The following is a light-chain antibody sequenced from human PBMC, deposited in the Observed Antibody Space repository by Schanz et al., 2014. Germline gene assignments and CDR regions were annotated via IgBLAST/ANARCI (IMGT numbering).Light chain of an antibody. CDR1: QSVNSDY. Sequence: EIVLTQSPGTLSLSPGERATLSCRASQSVNSDYLAWYQQRPGQAPRLLIYGASTRASDFPDRFSGSGSGTDFTLTISRLETEDFAVYYCQYYGSSFWTFGQGTKVEIK. CDR3: QYYGSSFWT. V-gene: IGKV3-20*01. J-gene: IGKJ1*01. CDR2: GAS.